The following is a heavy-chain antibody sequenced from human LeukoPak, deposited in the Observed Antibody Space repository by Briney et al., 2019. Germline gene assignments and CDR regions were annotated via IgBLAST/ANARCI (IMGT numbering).Heavy chain of an antibody. D-gene: IGHD3-3*01. V-gene: IGHV3-23*01. CDR3: AKDQLRFLEWLLTSFDY. J-gene: IGHJ4*02. CDR2: ISGSGGST. CDR1: GFTFSTCA. Sequence: GGSLRLSCAASGFTFSTCAMSWVRQAPGKGLEWVSAISGSGGSTYYADSVKGRFTISRDNSKNTLYLQMNSLRAEDTAVYYCAKDQLRFLEWLLTSFDYWGQGTLVTVSS.